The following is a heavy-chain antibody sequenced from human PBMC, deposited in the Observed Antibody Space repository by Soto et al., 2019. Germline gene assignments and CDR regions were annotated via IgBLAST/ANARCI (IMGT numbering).Heavy chain of an antibody. CDR3: ARDRGLWGSGHDVNFEY. CDR2: IFPAAFDT. Sequence: GESLKISCKGSGYSFISYWIAWGRQRPWKGLEWMGSIFPAAFDTRYSPSFQGQVTISVDTSISTAYLQWGRLEASDTAMYYCARDRGLWGSGHDVNFEYWGQGSPVTVSS. D-gene: IGHD5-12*01. CDR1: GYSFISYW. V-gene: IGHV5-51*01. J-gene: IGHJ4*02.